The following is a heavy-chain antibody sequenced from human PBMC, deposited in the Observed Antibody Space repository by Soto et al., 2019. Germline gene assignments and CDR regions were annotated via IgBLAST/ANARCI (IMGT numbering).Heavy chain of an antibody. CDR1: NSVDYC. J-gene: IGHJ5*02. CDR2: IYYSGST. V-gene: IGHV4-61*08. CDR3: ARARLITMVRGVIYNWFDP. Sequence: NSVDYCGRRILQTPRKGLEWIGYIYYSGSTNYNPSLKSRVTISVDTSKNQFSLKLSSVTAADTAVYYCARARLITMVRGVIYNWFDPWGQGTLVTVSS. D-gene: IGHD3-10*01.